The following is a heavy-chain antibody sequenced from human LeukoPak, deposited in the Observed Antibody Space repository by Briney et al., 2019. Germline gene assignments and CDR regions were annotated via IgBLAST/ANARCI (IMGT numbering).Heavy chain of an antibody. CDR2: IIPIFGTA. J-gene: IGHJ4*02. V-gene: IGHV1-69*13. Sequence: SVKVSCKASGYTFTGYYMHWVRQAPGQGLEWMGGIIPIFGTANYAQKFQGRVTITADESTSTAYMELSSLRSEDTAVYYCARDLGGVTPGYWGQGTLVTVSS. CDR1: GYTFTGYY. CDR3: ARDLGGVTPGY. D-gene: IGHD5-18*01.